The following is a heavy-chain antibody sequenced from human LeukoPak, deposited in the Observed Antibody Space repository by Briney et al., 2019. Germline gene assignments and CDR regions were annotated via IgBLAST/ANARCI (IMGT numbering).Heavy chain of an antibody. CDR3: AKGGLGHGSGTKGLPDY. CDR1: GFTFDDYA. CDR2: ISWDGGST. V-gene: IGHV3-43D*04. D-gene: IGHD3-10*01. Sequence: GGSLRLSCAASGFTFDDYAMHWVSQAPGKGLEWVSFISWDGGSTNYADSVKGRFPISRDNSKNSLYLQMNSLRAEDTALYYCAKGGLGHGSGTKGLPDYWGQGTLVTVSS. J-gene: IGHJ4*02.